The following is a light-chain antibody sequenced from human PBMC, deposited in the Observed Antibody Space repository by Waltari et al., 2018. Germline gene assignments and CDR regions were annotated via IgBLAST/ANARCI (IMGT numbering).Light chain of an antibody. Sequence: DVQMTQSPSSLSASIGQRATITCQASQDITNYLNWHQQKPGKAPNLIIYATSNLESGVPSRFSGSVSGTLFTFPISSLQPEDIATYYCQQYDSLPLTFGPGTTVDV. CDR3: QQYDSLPLT. CDR2: ATS. CDR1: QDITNY. J-gene: IGKJ3*01. V-gene: IGKV1-33*01.